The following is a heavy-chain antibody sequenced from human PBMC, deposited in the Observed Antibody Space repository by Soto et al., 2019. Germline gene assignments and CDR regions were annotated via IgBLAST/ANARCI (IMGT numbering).Heavy chain of an antibody. V-gene: IGHV1-46*03. J-gene: IGHJ6*03. CDR2: INPSGGST. CDR3: ARAPRSRTDYDFWSGQTDRMDG. D-gene: IGHD3-3*01. CDR1: GYTFTSYY. Sequence: ASVKVSCKASGYTFTSYYMHWVRQAPGQGLEWMGIINPSGGSTSYAQKFQGRVTMTRDTSTSTVYMELSSLRSEDTAVYYCARAPRSRTDYDFWSGQTDRMDGWGKGTKVTVSS.